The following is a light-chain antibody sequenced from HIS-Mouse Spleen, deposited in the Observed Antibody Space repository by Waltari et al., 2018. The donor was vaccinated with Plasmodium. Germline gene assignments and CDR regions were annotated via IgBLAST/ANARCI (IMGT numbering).Light chain of an antibody. V-gene: IGLV3-10*01. Sequence: SYELTQPPSVSVSPGQTARITCSGDALPKKYAYWYQQKSGQAPVLVMSEDSNRPPGIPERFSGSSSGTMATLTISGAQVEDEADYYCYSTDSSGNHRVFGGGTKLTVL. CDR1: ALPKKY. J-gene: IGLJ3*02. CDR3: YSTDSSGNHRV. CDR2: EDS.